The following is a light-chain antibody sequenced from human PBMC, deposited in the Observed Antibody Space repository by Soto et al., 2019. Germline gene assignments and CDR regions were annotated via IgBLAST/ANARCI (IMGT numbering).Light chain of an antibody. CDR3: QQYNSYWT. CDR1: QSISSW. Sequence: DIQMTQSPSTLSASVGDRVTITCRASQSISSWLAWYQQKPGKAPKLLIYKASSLESGGPSRFRGSGSGTEFTLTISSLQPDDVATYYCQQYNSYWTFGQGTKVEIK. J-gene: IGKJ1*01. V-gene: IGKV1-5*03. CDR2: KAS.